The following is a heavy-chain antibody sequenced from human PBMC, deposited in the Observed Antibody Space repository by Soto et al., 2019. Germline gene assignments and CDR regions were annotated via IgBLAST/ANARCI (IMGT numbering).Heavy chain of an antibody. V-gene: IGHV3-21*01. CDR2: ISGGGGAT. Sequence: GGSLRLSCAASGFTFSSHVMNWVRQAPGKGLEWVAAISGGGGATYYGDSVKGRFTISRDNAKNSQYLQMNSLRAEDTAVYYCARYDSSGYYWPYYYYGMDVWGQGTTVTVSS. CDR1: GFTFSSHV. J-gene: IGHJ6*02. D-gene: IGHD3-22*01. CDR3: ARYDSSGYYWPYYYYGMDV.